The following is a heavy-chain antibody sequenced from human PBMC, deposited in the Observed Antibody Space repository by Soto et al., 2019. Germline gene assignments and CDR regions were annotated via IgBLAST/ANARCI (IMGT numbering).Heavy chain of an antibody. CDR3: ARKQLLLRFLEWSGGFDP. CDR1: GGSISSGGYS. V-gene: IGHV4-30-2*01. CDR2: IYHSGST. Sequence: SEPLSLTCAVSGGSISSGGYSWSWIRQPPGKGLEWIGYIYHSGSTYYNPSLKSRVTISVDRSKNQFSLKLSSVTAADTAVYYCARKQLLLRFLEWSGGFDPWGQGTLVTVSS. D-gene: IGHD3-3*01. J-gene: IGHJ5*02.